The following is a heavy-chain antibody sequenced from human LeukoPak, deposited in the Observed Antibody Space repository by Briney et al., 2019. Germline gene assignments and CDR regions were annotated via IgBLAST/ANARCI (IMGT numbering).Heavy chain of an antibody. CDR3: AGTYNYGFFDF. CDR1: GFTVSSNY. V-gene: IGHV3-53*01. CDR2: VYSGVAT. D-gene: IGHD5-18*01. J-gene: IGHJ4*02. Sequence: SGGSLRLSCAASGFTVSSNYMTWVRQAPGKGLEWVSVVYSGVATYYADSVKGRFTISRDNSQNTLFLIMSSLSVEDTAVYYCAGTYNYGFFDFWGLGTLVTVSS.